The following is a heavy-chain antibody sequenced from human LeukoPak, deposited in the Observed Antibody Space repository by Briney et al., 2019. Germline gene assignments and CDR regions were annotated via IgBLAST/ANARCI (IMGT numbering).Heavy chain of an antibody. D-gene: IGHD3-10*01. Sequence: GASVKVSCKASGYTFTGYYMHWVRQAPGQGLEWMGWINPNSGGTNYAQKFQGRVTMTRDTSISTAYMELSRLRSDDTAVYYCARGSWAYYYGSGSLDYWGQGTLVTVSS. J-gene: IGHJ4*02. CDR1: GYTFTGYY. CDR3: ARGSWAYYYGSGSLDY. V-gene: IGHV1-2*02. CDR2: INPNSGGT.